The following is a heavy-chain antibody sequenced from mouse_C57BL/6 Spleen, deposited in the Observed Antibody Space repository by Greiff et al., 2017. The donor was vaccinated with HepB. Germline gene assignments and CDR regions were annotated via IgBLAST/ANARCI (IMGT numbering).Heavy chain of an antibody. D-gene: IGHD1-1*01. CDR1: GFTFSSYT. J-gene: IGHJ1*03. Sequence: EVKLVESGGGLVKPGGSLKLSCAASGFTFSSYTMSWVRQTPEKRLEWVATISGGGGNTYYPDSVKGRFTISRDNAKNTLYLQMSSLRSEDTALYYCARPYYYGSSLYWYFDVWGTGTTVTVSS. V-gene: IGHV5-9*01. CDR2: ISGGGGNT. CDR3: ARPYYYGSSLYWYFDV.